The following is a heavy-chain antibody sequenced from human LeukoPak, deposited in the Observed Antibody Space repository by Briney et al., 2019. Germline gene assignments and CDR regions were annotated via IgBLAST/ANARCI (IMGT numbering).Heavy chain of an antibody. CDR3: ARSNQADDY. Sequence: GGSLRLSCAASGFTFSSYAMSWVRQAPGKGLEWVSAISGSGDSTNYADSVKGRFTISRDNSKNTLYLQMDSLRAEDTAVYYCARSNQADDYWGQGTLVTVSS. CDR1: GFTFSSYA. V-gene: IGHV3-23*01. CDR2: ISGSGDST. D-gene: IGHD4-11*01. J-gene: IGHJ4*02.